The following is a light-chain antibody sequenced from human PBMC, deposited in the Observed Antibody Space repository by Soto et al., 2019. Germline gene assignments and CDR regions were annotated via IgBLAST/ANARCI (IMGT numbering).Light chain of an antibody. Sequence: EIVLTQSPGTLSLSPGERATLSCRASQSVSSYLAWYQQKPGQAPRLLIYGASNRATGIPDRFSGSGSGTDFTLTISRLEPEDFAVYYCQHYGSSPWTFGQGTKLEI. CDR2: GAS. V-gene: IGKV3-20*01. CDR3: QHYGSSPWT. J-gene: IGKJ1*01. CDR1: QSVSSY.